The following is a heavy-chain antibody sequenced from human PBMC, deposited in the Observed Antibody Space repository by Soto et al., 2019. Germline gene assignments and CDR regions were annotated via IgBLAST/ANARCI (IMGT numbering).Heavy chain of an antibody. CDR1: GGSISSGGYY. CDR2: IYYSGST. CDR3: ARSLITGTTNWFDP. Sequence: SETLSLTCTVSGGSISSGGYYWSWIRQHPGKGLEWIGYIYYSGSTYYNPSLKSRVTISVDTSKNQFSLKLSSVTAADTAVYYCARSLITGTTNWFDPWGQGTLVTVSS. D-gene: IGHD1-20*01. J-gene: IGHJ5*02. V-gene: IGHV4-31*03.